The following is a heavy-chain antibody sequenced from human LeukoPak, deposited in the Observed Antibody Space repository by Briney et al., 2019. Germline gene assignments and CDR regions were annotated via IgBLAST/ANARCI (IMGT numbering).Heavy chain of an antibody. CDR3: ARVHYYDSSGYD. V-gene: IGHV4-34*01. Sequence: SETLSLTCAVYGGSFSGYYWSWIRQPPGKGLEWIGEINHSGSTNYNPSLKSRVTISVDTSKNQFSLKLSSVTAADTAVYYCARVHYYDSSGYDWGQGTLVTVSS. CDR2: INHSGST. CDR1: GGSFSGYY. D-gene: IGHD3-22*01. J-gene: IGHJ4*02.